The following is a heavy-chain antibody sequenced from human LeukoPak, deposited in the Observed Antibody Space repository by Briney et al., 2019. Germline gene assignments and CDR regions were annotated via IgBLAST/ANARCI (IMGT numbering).Heavy chain of an antibody. CDR1: GFTFSTYW. V-gene: IGHV3-7*01. CDR2: INQDGSEK. CDR3: ARDHYYDSSGSDY. Sequence: GGSLRLSCAASGFTFSTYWMSWVRQFPGKGLEWVANINQDGSEKYYVDSVKGRFTISRDNAKNSLYLQMNSLRAEDTAVYYCARDHYYDSSGSDYWGQGTLVTVSS. D-gene: IGHD3-22*01. J-gene: IGHJ4*02.